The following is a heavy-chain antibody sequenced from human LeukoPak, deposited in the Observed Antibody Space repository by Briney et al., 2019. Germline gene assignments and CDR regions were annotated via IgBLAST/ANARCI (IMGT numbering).Heavy chain of an antibody. V-gene: IGHV3-23*01. J-gene: IGHJ4*02. CDR3: AKGSKNFDY. CDR1: RFPFSSYA. Sequence: GGPLRLSCAASRFPFSSYAMSWVRQAPGKGLEWVSAISGSGGSTYYADSVKGRFTISRDNSKNTLYLQMNSLRAEDTAVYYCAKGSKNFDYWGQGTLVTVSS. CDR2: ISGSGGST.